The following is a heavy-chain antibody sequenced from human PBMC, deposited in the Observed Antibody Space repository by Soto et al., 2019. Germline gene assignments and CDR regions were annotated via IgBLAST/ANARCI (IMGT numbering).Heavy chain of an antibody. J-gene: IGHJ6*02. D-gene: IGHD2-21*02. V-gene: IGHV4-39*02. CDR3: ARDHVVVTANPYYYYGMDV. CDR2: IYYSGSA. CDR1: GGSIGSVSYY. Sequence: PSETLSLTCSVSGGSIGSVSYYWGWIRQPPGKGLEWIGSIYYSGSAYYSPSLKSRVTMSVDTSKNQLSLELRSVTAEDTAVYYCARDHVVVTANPYYYYGMDVWGQGTTVTVSS.